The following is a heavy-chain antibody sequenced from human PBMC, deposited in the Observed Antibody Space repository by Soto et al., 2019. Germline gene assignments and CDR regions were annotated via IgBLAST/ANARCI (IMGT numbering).Heavy chain of an antibody. CDR1: GFTFSSYS. J-gene: IGHJ4*02. D-gene: IGHD5-12*01. V-gene: IGHV3-21*01. CDR3: ARDPKKSDSGYDKFAY. CDR2: ISSSSSYI. Sequence: EVQLVESGGGLVKPGGSLRLSCAASGFTFSSYSMNWVRQAPGKGLEWVSSISSSSSYIYYADSVKGRFTISRDNAKNSLYLQMHSLRAEDTAVYYCARDPKKSDSGYDKFAYWGQGTLVTVSS.